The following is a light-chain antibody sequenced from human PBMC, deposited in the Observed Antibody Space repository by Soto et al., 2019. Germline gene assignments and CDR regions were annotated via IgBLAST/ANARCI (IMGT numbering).Light chain of an antibody. J-gene: IGLJ1*01. CDR3: CSFAGASTYV. V-gene: IGLV2-23*02. CDR2: EVN. CDR1: SSDVGLYNI. Sequence: QSVLTQPASVSGSPGQSITISCTGTSSDVGLYNIVSWYQQHPGKAPKLLIYEVNKRPSGASTRFSGAKSGNTASLTISGLQAEDEADYHCCSFAGASTYVFGGGTKVTVL.